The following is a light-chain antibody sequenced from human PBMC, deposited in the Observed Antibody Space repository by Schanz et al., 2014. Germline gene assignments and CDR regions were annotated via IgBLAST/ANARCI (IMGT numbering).Light chain of an antibody. J-gene: IGKJ4*01. V-gene: IGKV3-11*01. CDR3: QQRSNWPLT. CDR2: NAS. Sequence: EIVLTQSPGTLSLSPGETATLSCRASETVNGRFLAWYQQKPGQAPRLLIYNASNRATGIPARFSGSGSGTDFTLTISSLEPEDFAVYYCQQRSNWPLTFGGGTKVEIK. CDR1: ETVNGRF.